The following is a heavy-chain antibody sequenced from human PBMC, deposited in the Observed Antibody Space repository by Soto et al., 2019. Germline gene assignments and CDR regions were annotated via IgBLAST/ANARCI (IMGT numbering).Heavy chain of an antibody. J-gene: IGHJ6*03. CDR2: ISGSGGST. V-gene: IGHV3-23*01. D-gene: IGHD5-12*01. Sequence: PGGSLRLSCAASGFTFSSYAMSWVRQAPGKGLEWVSAISGSGGSTYYADSVKGRFTISRDNSKNTLYLQMNSLRAEDTAVYYCAKLGSGYDPTSLVVNYYYYYMDVWGKGTTVTVSS. CDR1: GFTFSSYA. CDR3: AKLGSGYDPTSLVVNYYYYYMDV.